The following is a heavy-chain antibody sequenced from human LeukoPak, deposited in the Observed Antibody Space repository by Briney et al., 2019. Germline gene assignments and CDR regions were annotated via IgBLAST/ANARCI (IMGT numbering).Heavy chain of an antibody. CDR3: ARENSRRLDS. CDR1: GGSLSTFY. D-gene: IGHD1-26*01. J-gene: IGHJ4*02. V-gene: IGHV4-59*01. Sequence: RTSETLSLTCSVSGGSLSTFYWSWIRQAPGKGLEWIGYIYYGGTTNYNPSLKRRVTISAHTSKNQFSLRLTSVTAADTAVYYCARENSRRLDSLGQGALVTVSS. CDR2: IYYGGTT.